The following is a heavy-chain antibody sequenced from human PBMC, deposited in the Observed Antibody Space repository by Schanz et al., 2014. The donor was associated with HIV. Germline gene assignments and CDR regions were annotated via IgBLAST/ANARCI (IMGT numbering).Heavy chain of an antibody. CDR3: ARSQKGTSCCSPLDF. Sequence: VQLVESGGGFVQPGGSLTLSCAASGFSFSDYWMHWVRQAPGRGLEWVALISHDGSNKYYADSVKGRFTVSRDNSKNRVFLQMNSLSTEDAAVYHCARSQKGTSCCSPLDFWGQGTPVTV. CDR1: GFSFSDYW. J-gene: IGHJ4*02. V-gene: IGHV3-30*03. D-gene: IGHD2-2*01. CDR2: ISHDGSNK.